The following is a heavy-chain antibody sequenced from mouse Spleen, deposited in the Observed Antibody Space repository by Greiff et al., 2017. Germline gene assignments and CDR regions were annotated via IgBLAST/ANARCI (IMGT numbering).Heavy chain of an antibody. J-gene: IGHJ3*01. V-gene: IGHV2-6-1*01. CDR3: ARHSGQELGRGAWFAY. Sequence: QVQLKQSGPGLVAPSQSLSITCTVSGFSLTSYGVHWVRQPPGKGLEWLVVIWSDGSTTYNSALKSRLSISKDNSKSQVFLKMNSLQTDDTAMYYCARHSGQELGRGAWFAYWGQGTLVTVSA. D-gene: IGHD4-1*01. CDR1: GFSLTSYG. CDR2: IWSDGST.